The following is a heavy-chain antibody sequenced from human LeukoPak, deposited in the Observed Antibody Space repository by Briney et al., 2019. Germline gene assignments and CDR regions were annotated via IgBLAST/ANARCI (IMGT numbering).Heavy chain of an antibody. V-gene: IGHV1-69*13. CDR2: IIPIFGTA. CDR3: ARGSIRSNYGMDV. J-gene: IGHJ6*02. Sequence: SVTVSFKASGGTFISYAISWVRQAPGQGLEWMGGIIPIFGTANYAQKFQGRVTITADESTSTAYMKLSSLRSEDTAVYYCARGSIRSNYGMDVWGQGTTVTVSS. CDR1: GGTFISYA.